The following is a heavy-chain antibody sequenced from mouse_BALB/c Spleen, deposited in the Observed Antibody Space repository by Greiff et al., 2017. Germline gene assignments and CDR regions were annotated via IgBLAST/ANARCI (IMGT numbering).Heavy chain of an antibody. V-gene: IGHV1-69*02. CDR1: GYTFTSYW. D-gene: IGHD2-10*02. Sequence: QVQLQQPGAELVRPGASVKLSCKASGYTFTSYWINWVKQRPGQGLEWIGNIYPSDSYTNYNQKFKDKATLTVDKSSSTAYMQLSSPTSEDSAVYYCTRGLVWAPMDYWGQGTSVTVSS. CDR3: TRGLVWAPMDY. CDR2: IYPSDSYT. J-gene: IGHJ4*01.